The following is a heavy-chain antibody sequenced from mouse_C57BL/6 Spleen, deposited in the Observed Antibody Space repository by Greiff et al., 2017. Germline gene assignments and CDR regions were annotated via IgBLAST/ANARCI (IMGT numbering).Heavy chain of an antibody. CDR2: LYPRSGNT. CDR1: GYTFTSYG. J-gene: IGHJ4*01. Sequence: VQLQQSGAELARPGASVKLSCKASGYTFTSYGISWVKQRTGQGLEWIGELYPRSGNTYYNEKFKGKATLTADKSSSTAYMELRSLTSDDSAVYFCESSYDGYDMDYWGQGTSVTVSS. CDR3: ESSYDGYDMDY. D-gene: IGHD2-3*01. V-gene: IGHV1-81*01.